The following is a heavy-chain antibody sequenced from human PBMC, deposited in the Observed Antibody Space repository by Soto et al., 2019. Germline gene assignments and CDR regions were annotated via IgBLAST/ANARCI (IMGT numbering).Heavy chain of an antibody. V-gene: IGHV1-2*04. D-gene: IGHD2-2*01. Sequence: ASVKVSCKASGGTLTNFINYPINWVRQAPGQGLEWMGWINPNSGGTNYAQKFQGWVTMTRDTSISTAYMELSRLRSDDTAVYYCARAGRRDAYAFDIWGQGTMVTVSS. CDR1: GGTLTNFINY. CDR3: ARAGRRDAYAFDI. CDR2: INPNSGGT. J-gene: IGHJ3*02.